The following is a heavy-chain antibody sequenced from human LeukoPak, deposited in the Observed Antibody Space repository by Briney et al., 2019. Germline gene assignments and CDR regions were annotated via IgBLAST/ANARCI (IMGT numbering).Heavy chain of an antibody. J-gene: IGHJ6*04. CDR2: ISASGTLT. CDR1: GFSFSSYE. CDR3: ARDGTPIYSNGWVYMGV. D-gene: IGHD6-19*01. Sequence: GGSPRLSCAASGFSFSSYEMNWVRQAPGKGLEWISYISASGTLTHYADSAEGRFTISRDNTKNSLYLQMNSLRGEDTAVYYCARDGTPIYSNGWVYMGVWGKGTTVTISS. V-gene: IGHV3-48*03.